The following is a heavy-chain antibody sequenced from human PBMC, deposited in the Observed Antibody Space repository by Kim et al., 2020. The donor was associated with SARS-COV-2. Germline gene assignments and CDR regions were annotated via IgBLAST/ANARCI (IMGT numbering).Heavy chain of an antibody. V-gene: IGHV6-1*01. D-gene: IGHD6-19*01. Sequence: YALSVKGRITITPATSKNQFSLQLNSVTPEDTAVYYCARDRQRAGTGVDYWGQGTLVTVSS. CDR3: ARDRQRAGTGVDY. J-gene: IGHJ4*02.